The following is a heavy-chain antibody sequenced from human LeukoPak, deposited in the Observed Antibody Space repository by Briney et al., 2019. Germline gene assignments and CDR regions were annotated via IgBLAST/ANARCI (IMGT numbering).Heavy chain of an antibody. J-gene: IGHJ6*03. CDR1: GESFSGYY. D-gene: IGHD3-10*01. V-gene: IGHV4-34*01. CDR3: ARRPRNYYGSGSLWAYYYMDV. CDR2: INHSGST. Sequence: SETLSLTCAVYGESFSGYYWSWIRQPPGKGLEWIGEINHSGSTNYNPSLKSRVTISVDTSKNQFSLKLSSVTAADTAVYYCARRPRNYYGSGSLWAYYYMDVWGKGTTVTISS.